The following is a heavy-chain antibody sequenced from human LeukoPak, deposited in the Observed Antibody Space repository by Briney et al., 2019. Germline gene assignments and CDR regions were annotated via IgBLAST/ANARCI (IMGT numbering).Heavy chain of an antibody. CDR3: AKDRGYYDSSGEGTN. D-gene: IGHD3-22*01. J-gene: IGHJ4*02. Sequence: GGSLRLSCAASGFTFSSYAMSWVRQAPGKGLEWVSAISGSGGSTYYADSVKGRFTISRDNSKNTLYLQMNSLRAEDTAVYYCAKDRGYYDSSGEGTNWGQGTLVTVSS. V-gene: IGHV3-23*01. CDR1: GFTFSSYA. CDR2: ISGSGGST.